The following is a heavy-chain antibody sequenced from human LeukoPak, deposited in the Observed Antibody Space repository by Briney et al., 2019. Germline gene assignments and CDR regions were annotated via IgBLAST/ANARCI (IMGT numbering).Heavy chain of an antibody. V-gene: IGHV1-46*01. CDR1: GYTFTNNY. CDR3: ARDQEGFDY. CDR2: IYPRDGST. Sequence: ASVKPSCKASGYTFTNNYLHWVRQAPGQGREWMGMIYPRDGSTSYAQNFQGRVTVTRDTSTTTVHMELRGLRSEDTAVYYCARDQEGFDYWGQGTVVTVSS. J-gene: IGHJ4*02.